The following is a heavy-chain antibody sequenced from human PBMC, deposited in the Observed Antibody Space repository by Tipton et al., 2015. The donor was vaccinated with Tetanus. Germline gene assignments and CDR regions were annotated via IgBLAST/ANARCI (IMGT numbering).Heavy chain of an antibody. J-gene: IGHJ4*02. CDR1: GGSITGNDYF. Sequence: TLSLTCSVSGGSITGNDYFWGWIREAPEQGLEWIGSLLHSGRTRYNPTLRSRVTISGDPAKNHVSLRLTSMTAADTAVYYCARAGMVTDDRSKFDSWGQGSLVSVSS. D-gene: IGHD2-21*02. CDR3: ARAGMVTDDRSKFDS. V-gene: IGHV4-39*02. CDR2: LLHSGRT.